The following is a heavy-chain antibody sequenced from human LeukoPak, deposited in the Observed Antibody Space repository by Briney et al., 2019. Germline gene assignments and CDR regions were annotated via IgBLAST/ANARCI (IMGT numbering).Heavy chain of an antibody. V-gene: IGHV1-18*01. CDR3: EREDYDDSGAWYFDL. CDR2: ISAYNGNT. CDR1: GYTFTSYG. D-gene: IGHD3-3*01. J-gene: IGHJ2*01. Sequence: ASVKVSCKASGYTFTSYGISWVRQAPGQGLEWMRWISAYNGNTNYAQKLQGRVTMTTDTSTSTAYMELRSLRSDDTAVYYCEREDYDDSGAWYFDLWGRGTLVTVSS.